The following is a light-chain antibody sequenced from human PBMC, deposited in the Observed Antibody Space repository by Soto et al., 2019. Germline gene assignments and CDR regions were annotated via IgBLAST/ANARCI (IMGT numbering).Light chain of an antibody. CDR1: QGIAPY. V-gene: IGKV1-27*01. CDR3: QKYNSAPLT. CDR2: ATS. J-gene: IGKJ4*01. Sequence: DVQMTQSPSSLSAFVGDRVTITCRASQGIAPYLAWFQQKPGKVPKLLIYATSTLQSGVPSRFSGSGSGTDFTLTLSSLQPEDVGPYYCQKYNSAPLTFGGGTKVEIK.